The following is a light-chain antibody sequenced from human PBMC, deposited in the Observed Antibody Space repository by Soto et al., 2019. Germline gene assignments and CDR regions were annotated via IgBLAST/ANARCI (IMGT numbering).Light chain of an antibody. J-gene: IGKJ5*01. Sequence: EIVMTQSPATLSVSPGETATLSCRASQSVSSYFAWYQHRPGQAPRLLIYDASTRATGFPARFSFSGSGTEFPLTISGLQSEDFAVYSCQQCSDWPLFTFGQGTRLEI. CDR3: QQCSDWPLFT. CDR1: QSVSSY. CDR2: DAS. V-gene: IGKV3-15*01.